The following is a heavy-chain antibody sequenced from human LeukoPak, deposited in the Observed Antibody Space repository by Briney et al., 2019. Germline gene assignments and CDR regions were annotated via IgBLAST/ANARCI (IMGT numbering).Heavy chain of an antibody. CDR1: GFTFSSYG. D-gene: IGHD1-26*01. J-gene: IGHJ3*02. Sequence: GGSLRLSCAASGFTFSSYGMSWVRQAPGKGLEWVSAISGSGGSTYYADSVKGRFTISRDNSKNTLYLQMNSLRAEDTAVYYCAKVWGQWELPYDAFDIWGQGTMVTVSS. V-gene: IGHV3-23*01. CDR2: ISGSGGST. CDR3: AKVWGQWELPYDAFDI.